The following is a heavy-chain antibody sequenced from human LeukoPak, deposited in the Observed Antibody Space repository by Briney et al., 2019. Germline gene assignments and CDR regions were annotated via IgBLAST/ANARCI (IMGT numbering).Heavy chain of an antibody. D-gene: IGHD5-18*01. J-gene: IGHJ4*02. CDR3: ARDGEYSYGYGFDY. CDR2: ITRNGGST. Sequence: GGSLRLSCAASGFTFSRYAMHWVRQAPGKGLEYVSAITRNGGSTYYADSVKGRFTISRDNSKNTVYLQMNSLRPEETAVYYCARDGEYSYGYGFDYWGQGTLVTVSS. CDR1: GFTFSRYA. V-gene: IGHV3-64*02.